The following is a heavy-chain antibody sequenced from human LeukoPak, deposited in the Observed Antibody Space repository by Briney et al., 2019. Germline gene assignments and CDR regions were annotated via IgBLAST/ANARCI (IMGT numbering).Heavy chain of an antibody. CDR3: ARQGSGYDFWSGYWSVFDY. J-gene: IGHJ4*02. CDR1: GGSFSGYY. Sequence: PSETLSLTCAVYGGSFSGYYWSWIRQPPGKGLEWIGEINHSGSTNYNPSLKSRVTISVDTSKNQFSLKLSSVTAADTAVYYCARQGSGYDFWSGYWSVFDYWGQGTMVTVSS. CDR2: INHSGST. D-gene: IGHD3-3*01. V-gene: IGHV4-34*01.